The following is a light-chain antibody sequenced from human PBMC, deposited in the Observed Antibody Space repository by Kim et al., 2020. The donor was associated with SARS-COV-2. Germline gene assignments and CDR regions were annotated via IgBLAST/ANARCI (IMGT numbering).Light chain of an antibody. CDR3: QQYNNWPPMYS. CDR1: QSVSSN. J-gene: IGKJ2*03. V-gene: IGKV3-15*01. Sequence: SPGERAHLPCMAGQSVSSNVAWYQQRPGQAPRLLIYGVSTRATGIPARFSGSGSGTEFTLTISSLQSEDFAVYYCQQYNNWPPMYSFGQGTKLEI. CDR2: GVS.